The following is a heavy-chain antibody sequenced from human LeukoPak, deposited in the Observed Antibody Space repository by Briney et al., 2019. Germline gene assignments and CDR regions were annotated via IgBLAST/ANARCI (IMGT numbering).Heavy chain of an antibody. CDR2: IYTSGST. Sequence: PSETLSLTCTVSGGSISSYYWSWIRQPAGKGLEWIGRIYTSGSTNYNPSLKSRVTMSVDTSKNQFSLKLSSVTAADTAVYYCARDRGYSNYVFTDYWGQGTLVTVSS. V-gene: IGHV4-4*07. J-gene: IGHJ4*02. CDR3: ARDRGYSNYVFTDY. CDR1: GGSISSYY. D-gene: IGHD4-11*01.